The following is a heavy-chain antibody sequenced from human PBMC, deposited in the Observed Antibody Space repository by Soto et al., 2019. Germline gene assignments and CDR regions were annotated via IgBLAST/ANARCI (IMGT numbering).Heavy chain of an antibody. CDR3: ARPRLHYDFWSGYSAKDYGMDV. CDR2: IDPSDSYT. J-gene: IGHJ6*02. D-gene: IGHD3-3*01. Sequence: GESLKISCKGSGYSFTSYWISWVRQMPGKGLEWMGRIDPSDSYTNYSPSFQGHVTISADKSISTAYLQWSSLKASDTAMYYCARPRLHYDFWSGYSAKDYGMDVWGQGTTVTVS. CDR1: GYSFTSYW. V-gene: IGHV5-10-1*01.